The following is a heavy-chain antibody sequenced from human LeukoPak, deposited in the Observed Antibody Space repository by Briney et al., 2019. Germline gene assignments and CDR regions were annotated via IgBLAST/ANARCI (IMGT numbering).Heavy chain of an antibody. J-gene: IGHJ4*02. CDR3: ARESYGSGSYGS. V-gene: IGHV4-34*01. D-gene: IGHD3-10*01. CDR2: INHSGST. CDR1: GGSFSGYY. Sequence: PSETLSLTCAVYGGSFSGYYWSWIRQPPGKGLEWIGEINHSGSTNYNPSLKSRVTISVDTSKNQFSLKLSSVTAADTAVYYCARESYGSGSYGSWGQETLVTVSS.